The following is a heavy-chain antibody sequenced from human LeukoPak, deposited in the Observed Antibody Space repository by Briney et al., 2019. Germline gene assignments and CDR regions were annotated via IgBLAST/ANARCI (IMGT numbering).Heavy chain of an antibody. J-gene: IGHJ4*02. D-gene: IGHD3-22*01. CDR2: IYYSGST. CDR1: GGSISSSTYY. CDR3: ARGYDSSAYYPFNY. V-gene: IGHV4-39*07. Sequence: SETLSLTCTVSGGSISSSTYYWGWIRQPPGKGLEWIGSIYYSGSTNYNPSLKSRVTISVDTSKNQFSLMLSSVTAADTAVYYCARGYDSSAYYPFNYWGQGTPVTVSS.